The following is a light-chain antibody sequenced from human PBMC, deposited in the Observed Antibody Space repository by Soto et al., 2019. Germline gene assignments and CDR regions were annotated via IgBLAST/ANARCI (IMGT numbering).Light chain of an antibody. CDR1: KLGDKY. CDR3: QAWDGGTVV. V-gene: IGLV3-1*01. CDR2: QDT. J-gene: IGLJ2*01. Sequence: SYELTQPSSVSVSPGQTATIACSGDKLGDKYVCWYQQKSGESPILVIYQDTKRPSGIPERFSGSNSGSTATLTISGTQSIDEADYYCQAWDGGTVVFGGGTELTVL.